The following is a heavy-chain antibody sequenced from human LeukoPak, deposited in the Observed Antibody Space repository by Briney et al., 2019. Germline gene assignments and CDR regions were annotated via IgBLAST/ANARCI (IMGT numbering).Heavy chain of an antibody. J-gene: IGHJ4*02. V-gene: IGHV3-74*03. CDR3: TTVLSSNPYNLSDY. Sequence: PGGSLRLSCAASGFTFSRYWMHWVRQAPGKGLMWVSRISPDGSTTLYADSVKGRFTISRDNAKNTLSLQVNCLGAEDTAVYYCTTVLSSNPYNLSDYWGQGTLVTVSS. CDR2: ISPDGSTT. D-gene: IGHD6-13*01. CDR1: GFTFSRYW.